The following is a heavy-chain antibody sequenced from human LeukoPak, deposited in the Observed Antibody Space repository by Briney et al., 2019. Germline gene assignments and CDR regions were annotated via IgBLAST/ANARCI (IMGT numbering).Heavy chain of an antibody. V-gene: IGHV1-69*05. J-gene: IGHJ4*02. CDR2: IIPIFGTA. CDR1: GGTFSSYA. CDR3: ARGFPPRRNYDRSGYYSYNFDY. Sequence: SVKVSCKASGGTFSSYAISWVRQAPGQGLEWMGGIIPIFGTANYAQKLQGRVTMTTDTSTSTASMELRSLRSDDTAVYYCARGFPPRRNYDRSGYYSYNFDYWGQGTLVTVSS. D-gene: IGHD3-22*01.